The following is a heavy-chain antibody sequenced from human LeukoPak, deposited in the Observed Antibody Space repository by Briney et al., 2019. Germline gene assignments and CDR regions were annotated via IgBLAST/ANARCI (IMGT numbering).Heavy chain of an antibody. Sequence: PSETLSLTCTVSGASVSSSSYYWEWIRQPPGKGLEWVGSIFYSGSTSYNPSLKSRVTMSVDTSKNQFSLRLNSVTATDTAVYYCATRRSGSHPYYWGQGTLVTVSS. V-gene: IGHV4-39*01. CDR3: ATRRSGSHPYY. CDR2: IFYSGST. D-gene: IGHD1-26*01. J-gene: IGHJ4*02. CDR1: GASVSSSSYY.